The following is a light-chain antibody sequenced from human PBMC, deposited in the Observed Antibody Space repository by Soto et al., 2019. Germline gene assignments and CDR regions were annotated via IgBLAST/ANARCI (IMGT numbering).Light chain of an antibody. V-gene: IGKV3-20*01. CDR3: QQYGSSPLFS. J-gene: IGKJ3*01. CDR2: GAS. Sequence: EIVLTQSPGTLSLSPGERATLSCRASQSLSSSYLAWYQQKPGQAPRLLIFGASYRATGIPDRFSGSGSGTDFTLTISRPEPEDFAVYYCQQYGSSPLFSFGPGTKVDIK. CDR1: QSLSSSY.